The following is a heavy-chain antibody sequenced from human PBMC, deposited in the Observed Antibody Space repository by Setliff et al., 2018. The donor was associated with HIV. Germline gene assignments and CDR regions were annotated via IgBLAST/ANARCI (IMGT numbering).Heavy chain of an antibody. Sequence: SVKVSCKASGFTFNHYARSWVRQAPGQRPEWMGGTNPQSDIANYAQRFQGRVTITADHSTTTTYMELTSLRADDTAVYYCVRVGPWYYARSGYLASWDYWGQGTLVTVSS. CDR1: GFTFNHYA. CDR3: VRVGPWYYARSGYLASWDY. D-gene: IGHD3-22*01. V-gene: IGHV1-69*10. J-gene: IGHJ4*02. CDR2: TNPQSDIA.